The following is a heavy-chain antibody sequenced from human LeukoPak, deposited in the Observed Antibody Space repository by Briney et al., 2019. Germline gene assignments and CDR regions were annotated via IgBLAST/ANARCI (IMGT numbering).Heavy chain of an antibody. Sequence: KPSETLSLTCSVSNGSISSDYWTWIRQPPGKGLEWIGYIYYSGSTKYNPSLESRATISLDTSRNQFSLKLTSMSAADTAVYYCARLTKRPGGSRPLIMDFWGQGTLVTVSS. CDR1: NGSISSDY. J-gene: IGHJ4*02. CDR3: ARLTKRPGGSRPLIMDF. CDR2: IYYSGST. V-gene: IGHV4-59*01. D-gene: IGHD3-16*01.